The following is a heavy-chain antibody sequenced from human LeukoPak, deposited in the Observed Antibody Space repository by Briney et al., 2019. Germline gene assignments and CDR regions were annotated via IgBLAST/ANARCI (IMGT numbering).Heavy chain of an antibody. V-gene: IGHV4-59*01. CDR3: ARGRTFDN. CDR1: GGSISSDY. J-gene: IGHJ4*02. Sequence: PSETLSLTCTVSGGSISSDYWSWIRQPPGKGLEWIGNIYDRGSTKYNPSLKSRVTISVDTSKNQFSLRLSSVTAADTAVYYCARGRTFDNWGQGTLVTVSS. CDR2: IYDRGST.